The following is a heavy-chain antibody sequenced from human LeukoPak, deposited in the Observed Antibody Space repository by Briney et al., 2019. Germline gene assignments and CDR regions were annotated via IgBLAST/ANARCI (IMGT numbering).Heavy chain of an antibody. D-gene: IGHD3-3*01. Sequence: SETLSLTCAVSGGSFSGYYWSWIRQPPGKGLEWIGEINHSGSTNYNPSLKSRVTISTDTSKNQFSLKLTSVTAADTAMYYCARAGVVAYHFYYFHMDVWGNGTTVTVSS. CDR2: INHSGST. J-gene: IGHJ6*03. V-gene: IGHV4-34*01. CDR1: GGSFSGYY. CDR3: ARAGVVAYHFYYFHMDV.